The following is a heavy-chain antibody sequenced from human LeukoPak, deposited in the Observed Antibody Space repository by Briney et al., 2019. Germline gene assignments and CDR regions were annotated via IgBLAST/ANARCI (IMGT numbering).Heavy chain of an antibody. J-gene: IGHJ4*02. CDR3: AGGIAVAGLL. D-gene: IGHD6-19*01. CDR2: INHSGST. CDR1: GGSFSGYY. Sequence: SETLSLTCAVYGGSFSGYYWNWIRQPPGKGLEWIGEINHSGSTNYNPSLKSRVTISIDTSENQFSLKLSSVTAADTAVYYCAGGIAVAGLLWGQGTLVTVSS. V-gene: IGHV4-34*01.